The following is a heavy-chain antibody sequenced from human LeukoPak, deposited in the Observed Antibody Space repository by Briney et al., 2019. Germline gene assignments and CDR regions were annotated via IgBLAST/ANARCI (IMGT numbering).Heavy chain of an antibody. V-gene: IGHV3-66*01. Sequence: GGSLTLSCAASEFSVGSNYMSWVRQPPGKGLEWVSLINYGGSTNYNDSVKGRFTISRNNSKNKLSLQLNTLSAEDTAGYYCARRAGGLARNNWFDPWRQGTLATVPP. J-gene: IGHJ5*02. CDR1: EFSVGSNY. D-gene: IGHD3-16*01. CDR3: ARRAGGLARNNWFDP. CDR2: INYGGST.